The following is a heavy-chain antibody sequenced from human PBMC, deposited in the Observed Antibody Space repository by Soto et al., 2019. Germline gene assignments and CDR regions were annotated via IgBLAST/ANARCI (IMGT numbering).Heavy chain of an antibody. Sequence: QITLRESGPALVKPTQTLTLTCTFSGFSLNSRGVGVGWVRQPPGKALEWLAIVYWDDDKRYRPSLRSRLSIMKDTPKNQVVVTLTTTDPVDTATYYSVHRGPVDETGMGFDFWGQGSLVTVSS. CDR2: VYWDDDK. CDR3: VHRGPVDETGMGFDF. V-gene: IGHV2-5*02. D-gene: IGHD3-9*01. J-gene: IGHJ4*02. CDR1: GFSLNSRGVG.